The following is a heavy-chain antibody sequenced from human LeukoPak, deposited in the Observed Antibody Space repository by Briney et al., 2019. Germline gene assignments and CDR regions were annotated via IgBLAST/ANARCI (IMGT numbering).Heavy chain of an antibody. J-gene: IGHJ4*02. CDR1: GASFSGYS. V-gene: IGHV4-34*01. Sequence: SETLSLTCAISGASFSGYSWTWIRQPPGKGLEWIGSIYYSGSTYYNPSLKSRVTISVDTSKNQFSLKLSSVTAADTAVYYCARSPRDYEDYWGQGTLVTVSS. CDR3: ARSPRDYEDY. D-gene: IGHD4-17*01. CDR2: IYYSGST.